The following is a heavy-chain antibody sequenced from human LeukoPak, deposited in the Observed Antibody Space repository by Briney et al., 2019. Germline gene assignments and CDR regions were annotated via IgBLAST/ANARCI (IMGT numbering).Heavy chain of an antibody. CDR2: ISSSGSTI. CDR3: ASWYSSGWYLVDYGMDV. CDR1: GFTFSDYY. J-gene: IGHJ6*02. D-gene: IGHD6-19*01. Sequence: GGSLRLSCAASGFTFSDYYMSWIRQAPGKGLEWVSYISSSGSTIYYADSVEGRFTISRDNAKNSLYLQMNSLRAEDTAVYYCASWYSSGWYLVDYGMDVWGQGTTVTVSS. V-gene: IGHV3-11*01.